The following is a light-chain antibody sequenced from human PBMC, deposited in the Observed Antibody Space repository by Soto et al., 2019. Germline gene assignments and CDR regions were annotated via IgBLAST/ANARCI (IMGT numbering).Light chain of an antibody. CDR3: QQYNSYALT. Sequence: DIQMTQSPSTLSASVGDRVTITCRASQSISSGLAWYQQKPWKAPKLLIYDASSLESGVPSRFSGGGSGTEFTLTISSLQPDDFATYYCQQYNSYALTFGGGTKVEI. CDR1: QSISSG. CDR2: DAS. J-gene: IGKJ4*01. V-gene: IGKV1-5*01.